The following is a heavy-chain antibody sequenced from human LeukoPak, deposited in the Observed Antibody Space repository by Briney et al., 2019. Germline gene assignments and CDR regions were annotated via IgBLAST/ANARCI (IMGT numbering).Heavy chain of an antibody. CDR3: ARSAPKVDMAY. V-gene: IGHV1-8*03. D-gene: IGHD5-12*01. Sequence: GASVKVSCKASGYTFTSYDINWVRQATGQGLEWMGWMNPNSGNTGYAQKFQGRVTITRNTSISTAYMELSSLRSEDTAVYYCARSAPKVDMAYWGQGTLVTVSS. CDR1: GYTFTSYD. J-gene: IGHJ4*02. CDR2: MNPNSGNT.